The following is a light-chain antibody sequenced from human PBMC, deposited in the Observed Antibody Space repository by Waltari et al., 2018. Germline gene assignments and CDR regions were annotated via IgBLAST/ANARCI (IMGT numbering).Light chain of an antibody. Sequence: IVLTQSPGTLSFSPGERATLSCRASQSVGRSLAWYQQKPGQAPRLVIYGASSRATGIPDRFSGSGSGTDFSLTISRLEPEDFAVYYCQHYVRLPATFGQGTKVEIK. J-gene: IGKJ1*01. V-gene: IGKV3-20*01. CDR2: GAS. CDR3: QHYVRLPAT. CDR1: QSVGRS.